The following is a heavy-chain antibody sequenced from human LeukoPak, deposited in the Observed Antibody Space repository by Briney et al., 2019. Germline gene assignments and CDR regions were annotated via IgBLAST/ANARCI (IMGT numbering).Heavy chain of an antibody. CDR2: ISSSSYI. J-gene: IGHJ4*02. CDR3: AKVLSKGGGYYLTDY. V-gene: IGHV3-21*01. CDR1: GFTFSSYS. D-gene: IGHD3-22*01. Sequence: GGSLRLSCAASGFTFSSYSMNWVRQAPGKGLEWVSSISSSSYIYYADSVKGRFTISRDNAKNSLYLQMNSLRAEDTAVYYCAKVLSKGGGYYLTDYWGQGTLVTVSS.